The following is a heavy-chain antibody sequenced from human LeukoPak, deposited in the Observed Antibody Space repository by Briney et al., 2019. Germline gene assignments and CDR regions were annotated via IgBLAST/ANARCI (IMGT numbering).Heavy chain of an antibody. V-gene: IGHV3-53*01. CDR1: GFTASSED. Sequence: GGSLRLSCAVSGFTASSEDMTWVRQAPGKGLEWVSVIYSRGTTSYRDSVKGRFTISRDNSKNTLYLQMNSLRAEDTAVYYCAKDSCSSTSCRGYFDYWGQGTLVTVSS. CDR3: AKDSCSSTSCRGYFDY. CDR2: IYSRGTT. D-gene: IGHD2-2*01. J-gene: IGHJ4*02.